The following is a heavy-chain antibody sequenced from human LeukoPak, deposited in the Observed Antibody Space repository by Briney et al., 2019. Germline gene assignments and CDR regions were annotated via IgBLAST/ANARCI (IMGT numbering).Heavy chain of an antibody. Sequence: SETLSLTCTVSSGSISTSNYYWGWVRQPPGKALEWIGYIYYSGSTNYNPSLKSRVTISVDTSKNQFSLKLSSVTAADTAVYYCARVSGKYYYDSSGSAVYYYYMDVWGKGTTVTISS. CDR1: SGSISTSNYY. CDR3: ARVSGKYYYDSSGSAVYYYYMDV. V-gene: IGHV4-61*05. CDR2: IYYSGST. D-gene: IGHD3-22*01. J-gene: IGHJ6*03.